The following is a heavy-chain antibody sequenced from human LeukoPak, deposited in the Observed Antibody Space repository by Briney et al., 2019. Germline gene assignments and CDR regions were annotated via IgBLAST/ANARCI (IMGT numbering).Heavy chain of an antibody. CDR2: IGLVGDT. Sequence: GGSLSLSCAASGFPFSSHDMHWVRQATGKGLEWVSAIGLVGDTYYAESVKGRFTISREDAKNSLYLQMNSLGVGDTAVYYCARALSAMVPDYWGQATLVTVSS. CDR3: ARALSAMVPDY. J-gene: IGHJ4*02. D-gene: IGHD5-18*01. CDR1: GFPFSSHD. V-gene: IGHV3-13*04.